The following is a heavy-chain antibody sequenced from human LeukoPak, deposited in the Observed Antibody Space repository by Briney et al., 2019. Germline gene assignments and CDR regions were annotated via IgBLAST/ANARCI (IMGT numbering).Heavy chain of an antibody. CDR1: GYPFTSYE. Sequence: GASVKVSCKASGYPFTSYEINWVRQATGQGLESMGWMNPNSGNTGYAQKFQGRVIMTRNTSITTAYMELSSLRSEDTAVYYCARLGDGGLGDNWGQGTLVTVSS. V-gene: IGHV1-8*01. CDR3: ARLGDGGLGDN. CDR2: MNPNSGNT. J-gene: IGHJ4*02.